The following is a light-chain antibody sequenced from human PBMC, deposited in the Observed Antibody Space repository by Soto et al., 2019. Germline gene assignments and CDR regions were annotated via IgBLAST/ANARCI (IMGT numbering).Light chain of an antibody. V-gene: IGKV1-12*01. CDR1: QDISNW. J-gene: IGKJ1*01. CDR2: TAS. CDR3: QQANSFPPWT. Sequence: DIQMTQSPSSVSASVGDSVTITCRASQDISNWLAWYQQKPGKAPQLLIYTASSLQSGVPSRFSGSGSGTDFTLTISGLQPEDFATYYCQQANSFPPWTFGQGTKVEIK.